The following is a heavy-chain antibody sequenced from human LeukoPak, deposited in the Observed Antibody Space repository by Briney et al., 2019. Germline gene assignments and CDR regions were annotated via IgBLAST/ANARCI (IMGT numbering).Heavy chain of an antibody. Sequence: GGSLGLSCAASGLTFSSYEMNWVRQAPGKGLEWVSYISSSGSTIYYADAVKGRFTISRDNAKNSLYLQMNSLRAEDTAVYYCAREPRGYYDSSGYYRSAFDIWGQGTMVTVSS. V-gene: IGHV3-48*03. D-gene: IGHD3-22*01. CDR2: ISSSGSTI. CDR3: AREPRGYYDSSGYYRSAFDI. CDR1: GLTFSSYE. J-gene: IGHJ3*02.